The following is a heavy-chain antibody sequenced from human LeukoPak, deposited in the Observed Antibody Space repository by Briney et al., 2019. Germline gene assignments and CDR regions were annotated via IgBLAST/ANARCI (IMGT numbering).Heavy chain of an antibody. CDR2: INAGNGNT. CDR3: ARGSIAARGYFDY. V-gene: IGHV1-3*01. CDR1: GYTFTTYA. Sequence: ASVKVSCKASGYTFTTYAMHWVRQAPGQRLEWMGWINAGNGNTKYSQKFQGRVTIIRDISASTAYMELSSLRSEDTAVYYCARGSIAARGYFDYWGQGTLVTVSS. D-gene: IGHD6-6*01. J-gene: IGHJ4*02.